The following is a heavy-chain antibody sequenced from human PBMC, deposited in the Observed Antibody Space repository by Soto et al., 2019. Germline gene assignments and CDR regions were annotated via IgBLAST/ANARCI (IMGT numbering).Heavy chain of an antibody. V-gene: IGHV4-31*03. J-gene: IGHJ6*02. Sequence: PSETLSLTCTVSGGSISSGGYYWSWIRQHPGKGLEWIGYIYYSGSTYYNPSLKSRVTISVDTSKNQFSLKLSSVTAADTAVYYCARVNRLYYYYGMDVWGQGTTVTVSS. CDR1: GGSISSGGYY. CDR3: ARVNRLYYYYGMDV. CDR2: IYYSGST. D-gene: IGHD2-21*02.